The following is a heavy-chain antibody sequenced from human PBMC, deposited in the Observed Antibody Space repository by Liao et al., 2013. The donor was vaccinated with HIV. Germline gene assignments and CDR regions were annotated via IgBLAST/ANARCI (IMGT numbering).Heavy chain of an antibody. CDR1: GESLSGYY. D-gene: IGHD5-18*01. CDR3: ARARLQLWYFDAFDI. J-gene: IGHJ3*02. CDR2: INHSGST. Sequence: QVQLVQWGAGLVKPSETLSLTCAVYGESLSGYYWTWIRQAPGKGLEWIGEINHSGSTNYNPSLKSRVTVSVDPSKNQFSLKLSSVTAADTAVYYCARARLQLWYFDAFDIWGRGTMVTVSS. V-gene: IGHV4-34*01.